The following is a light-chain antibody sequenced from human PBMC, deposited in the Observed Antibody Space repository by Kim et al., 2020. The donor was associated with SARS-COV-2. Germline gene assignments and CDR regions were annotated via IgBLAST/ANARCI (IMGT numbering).Light chain of an antibody. J-gene: IGKJ1*01. V-gene: IGKV1-39*01. CDR2: AAS. Sequence: DTQMTQSPSSLSASVGDRVTITCRTSQTISNYLNWYQQKPGKAPKLLIYAASTLQSGVPSRFSGSGSGTDFTLIISSLQPEDSATYYCQQSYTVWTFGQGTKVDIK. CDR3: QQSYTVWT. CDR1: QTISNY.